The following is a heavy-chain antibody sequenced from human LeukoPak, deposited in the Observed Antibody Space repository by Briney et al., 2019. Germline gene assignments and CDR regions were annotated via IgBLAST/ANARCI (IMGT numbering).Heavy chain of an antibody. CDR1: GGTFSSYA. J-gene: IGHJ4*02. V-gene: IGHV1-69*05. Sequence: SVKVSCKASGGTFSSYAISWVRQAPGQGLEWMGRIIPIFGTANYAQKFQGRVAITTDESTSTAYMELSSLRSEDTAVYYCAREMPTRPTFDYWGQGTLVTVSS. CDR3: AREMPTRPTFDY. CDR2: IIPIFGTA. D-gene: IGHD5-24*01.